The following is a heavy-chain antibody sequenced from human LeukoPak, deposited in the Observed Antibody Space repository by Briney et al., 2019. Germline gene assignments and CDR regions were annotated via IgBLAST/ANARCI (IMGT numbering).Heavy chain of an antibody. D-gene: IGHD6-6*01. V-gene: IGHV3-9*01. CDR3: EKGRAALGPHAVDY. CDR2: ISWSSGNK. J-gene: IGHJ4*02. CDR1: GFTFDDYA. Sequence: GRSLRLSCAASGFTFDDYAMHWVRHAPGKGLEWVSGISWSSGNKVYADSVKGRFTISRDNTKNSLYLQMNSLRAEDTSLYYCEKGRAALGPHAVDYWGQGTLVTVSS.